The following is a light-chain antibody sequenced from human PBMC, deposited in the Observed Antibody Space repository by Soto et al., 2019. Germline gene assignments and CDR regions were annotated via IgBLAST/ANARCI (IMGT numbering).Light chain of an antibody. CDR2: DAS. CDR3: QERSKWYT. Sequence: EIVLTQSPATLSLSPGERATLSCRASQGVSTFLAWYQQKPGQAPSLLIYDASNRATGIPARFSGSGSGTDFTLTICSLEPEDFAVYYCQERSKWYTFGQGTKLEIK. CDR1: QGVSTF. V-gene: IGKV3-11*01. J-gene: IGKJ2*01.